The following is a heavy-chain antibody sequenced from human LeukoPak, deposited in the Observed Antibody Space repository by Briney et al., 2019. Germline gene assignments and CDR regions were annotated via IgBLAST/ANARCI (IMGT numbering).Heavy chain of an antibody. J-gene: IGHJ4*02. Sequence: ASVKVSCKASGYTFTGYYLHWVRQAPGQGLEWMGWINPNSGGTNYAQKFQGRVTMTRDTSISTAYMELSRLRSDDTAVCYCAPGAAMVGPYYFDYWGQGTLVTVSS. D-gene: IGHD5-18*01. CDR3: APGAAMVGPYYFDY. CDR2: INPNSGGT. V-gene: IGHV1-2*02. CDR1: GYTFTGYY.